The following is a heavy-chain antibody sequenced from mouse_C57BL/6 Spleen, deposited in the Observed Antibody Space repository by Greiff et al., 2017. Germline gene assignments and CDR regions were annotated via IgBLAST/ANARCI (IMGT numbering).Heavy chain of an antibody. V-gene: IGHV5-16*01. Sequence: EVKLMESEGGLVQPGRSMKLSCTASGFSFSDYYMAWVRQVPEKGLEWVAHINYDGSSTYYLDSLTSRFVISRDTVKNILYLQMSSLKSDATATYYGARETPFITTIVDYWYFDVWGTGTTVTVSS. CDR1: GFSFSDYY. CDR2: INYDGSST. CDR3: ARETPFITTIVDYWYFDV. J-gene: IGHJ1*03. D-gene: IGHD1-1*01.